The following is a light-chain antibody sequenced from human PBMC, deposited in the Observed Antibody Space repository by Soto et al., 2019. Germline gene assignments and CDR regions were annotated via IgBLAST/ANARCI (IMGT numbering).Light chain of an antibody. CDR1: SRDIGAYNF. CDR2: DVN. V-gene: IGLV2-14*03. Sequence: QSALTQPASVSGSPGQSITISCTGTSRDIGAYNFVSWYQQHPGKAPKLMLYDVNIRPSGVSNRFSGSKSGNTASLTISGLQAEDEAEYYCTSWTTSTNMIFGGGTKLTVL. CDR3: TSWTTSTNMI. J-gene: IGLJ2*01.